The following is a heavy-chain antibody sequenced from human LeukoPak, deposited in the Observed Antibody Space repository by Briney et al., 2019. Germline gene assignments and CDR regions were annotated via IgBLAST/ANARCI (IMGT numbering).Heavy chain of an antibody. Sequence: SSQTLSLTCTVSGGSISSVDYYWSWIRQPRGKGLEGIGYIYYSGSTYYNPSLKSRVTIAVDTSKNQFSLKLSSVTAADTAVYYCARVPRPGYCSSTSCYPDAFDIWGQGTMVTVSS. CDR3: ARVPRPGYCSSTSCYPDAFDI. J-gene: IGHJ3*02. D-gene: IGHD2-2*03. CDR1: GGSISSVDYY. V-gene: IGHV4-30-4*08. CDR2: IYYSGST.